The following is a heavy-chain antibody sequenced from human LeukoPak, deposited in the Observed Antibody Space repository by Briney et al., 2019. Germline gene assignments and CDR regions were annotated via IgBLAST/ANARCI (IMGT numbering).Heavy chain of an antibody. CDR3: ARDRGIAAHYGMDV. CDR2: ISSGGGT. J-gene: IGHJ6*02. CDR1: GFTFSNYA. D-gene: IGHD6-6*01. Sequence: PGGSLRLSCTASGFTFSNYAMSWVRQAPGKGLEWVSVISSGGGTYFADSVKGRFTISRDNSKNTVFLQMNNLRADDTAMYYCARDRGIAAHYGMDVWGQGTTVTVSS. V-gene: IGHV3-53*01.